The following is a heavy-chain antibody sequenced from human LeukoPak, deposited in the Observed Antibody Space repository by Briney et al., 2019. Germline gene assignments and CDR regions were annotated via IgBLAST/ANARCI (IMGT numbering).Heavy chain of an antibody. Sequence: SVKVSCKASGGTFSSYAITWVRQAPGQGLEWMGGINPIFGTTNYAHKFQGRVTITTDESTSTAYMELSSLRSEDTAVYYCARALYNTGNYFDYWGQGTLVTVSS. J-gene: IGHJ4*02. CDR1: GGTFSSYA. D-gene: IGHD3-3*01. CDR3: ARALYNTGNYFDY. CDR2: INPIFGTT. V-gene: IGHV1-69*05.